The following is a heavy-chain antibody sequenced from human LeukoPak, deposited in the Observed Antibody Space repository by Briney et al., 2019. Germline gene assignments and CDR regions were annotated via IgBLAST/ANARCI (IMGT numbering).Heavy chain of an antibody. CDR1: GFTFSSYS. D-gene: IGHD3-22*01. CDR3: AKALYYDSSGYIPLDY. J-gene: IGHJ4*02. CDR2: ISSSSSYI. V-gene: IGHV3-21*04. Sequence: GGSLRLSCAASGFTFSSYSMNWVRQAPGKGLEWVSSISSSSSYIYYADSVKGRFTISRDNAKNSLYLQMNSLRAEDTAVYYCAKALYYDSSGYIPLDYWGQGTLVTVSS.